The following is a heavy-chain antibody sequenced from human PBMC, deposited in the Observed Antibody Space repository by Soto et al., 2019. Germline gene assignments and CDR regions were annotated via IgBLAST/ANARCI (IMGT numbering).Heavy chain of an antibody. Sequence: SETLSLTCIVSVASIRSGGYYWSWLRQSPGKGLEWIGHIYYTGSTFYSPSLKSRLTISLDTSKNQFSLDLRSVTAADTAMYYCARIEMASIKWGRGTLVTVSS. CDR2: IYYTGST. V-gene: IGHV4-31*03. J-gene: IGHJ4*02. CDR3: ARIEMASIK. CDR1: VASIRSGGYY.